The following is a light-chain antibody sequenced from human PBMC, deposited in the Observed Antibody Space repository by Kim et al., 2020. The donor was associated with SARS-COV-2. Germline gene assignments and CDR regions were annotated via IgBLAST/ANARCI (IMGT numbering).Light chain of an antibody. J-gene: IGKJ3*01. Sequence: DIQMTQSPSSLSASVGVRVTITCRASQSISSYLNWYQQKPGKAPKLLIYAASSLQSGVPSRFSGSGSGTDFTLTISSLQPEDFATYYCQQSYSTPPEFTFGPGTKVDIK. V-gene: IGKV1-39*01. CDR1: QSISSY. CDR2: AAS. CDR3: QQSYSTPPEFT.